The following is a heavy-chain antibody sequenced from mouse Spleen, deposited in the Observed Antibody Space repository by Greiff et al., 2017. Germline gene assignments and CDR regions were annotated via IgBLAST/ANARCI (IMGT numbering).Heavy chain of an antibody. J-gene: IGHJ1*03. CDR3: ARERDSNYQYFDV. CDR1: GFTFSSYA. D-gene: IGHD2-5*01. V-gene: IGHV5-4*01. Sequence: EVKVVESGGGLVKPGGSLKLSCAASGFTFSSYAMSWVRQTPEKRLEWVATISDGGSYTYYPDNVKGRFTISRDNAKNNLYLQMSHLKSEDTAMYYCARERDSNYQYFDVWGTGTTVTVSS. CDR2: ISDGGSYT.